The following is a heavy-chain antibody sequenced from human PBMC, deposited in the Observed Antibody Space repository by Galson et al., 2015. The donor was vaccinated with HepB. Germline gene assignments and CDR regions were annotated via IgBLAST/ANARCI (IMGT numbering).Heavy chain of an antibody. CDR2: IYPGDSDT. CDR1: GYSFTSYW. V-gene: IGHV5-51*03. CDR3: AILRGGCSSTSCYPYYFGY. J-gene: IGHJ4*02. Sequence: QSGAEVKKPGESLKISCKGSGYSFTSYWIGWVRQMPGKGLEWMGIIYPGDSDTRYSPSFQGQVTISADKSISTAYLQWSSLKASDTAMYYCAILRGGCSSTSCYPYYFGYWGQGTLVTVSS. D-gene: IGHD2-2*01.